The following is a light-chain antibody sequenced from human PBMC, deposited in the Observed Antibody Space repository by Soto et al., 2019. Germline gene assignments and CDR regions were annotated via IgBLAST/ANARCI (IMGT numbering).Light chain of an antibody. CDR3: SSHAGSNSFV. V-gene: IGLV2-8*01. CDR2: EVT. CDR1: SSDVGGYNY. J-gene: IGLJ2*01. Sequence: QSALTQPPSASGSPGQSVTISCTGTSSDVGGYNYVSWYQQHPGKAPKLMIYEVTKRPSGVPDRFSGSKSGNTASLTVSGLQAEDEADYYCSSHAGSNSFVFGGGTKVTV.